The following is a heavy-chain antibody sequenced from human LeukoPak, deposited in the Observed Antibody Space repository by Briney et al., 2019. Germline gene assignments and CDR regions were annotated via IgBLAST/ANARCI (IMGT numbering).Heavy chain of an antibody. Sequence: GGSLRLSCAASGFTFGTYWMDWVRHAAGKGLVWVSGINGGGSSTNYADSVKGRFTISRDNAKNTLYLQMDSLRAEDTAVYYCARGYSSGYRIDYWGQGTLVTVSS. J-gene: IGHJ4*02. V-gene: IGHV3-74*01. CDR2: INGGGSST. CDR3: ARGYSSGYRIDY. D-gene: IGHD2-15*01. CDR1: GFTFGTYW.